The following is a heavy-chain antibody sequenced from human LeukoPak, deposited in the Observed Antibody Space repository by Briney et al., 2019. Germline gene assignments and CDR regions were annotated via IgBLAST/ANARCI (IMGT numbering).Heavy chain of an antibody. D-gene: IGHD3-3*01. J-gene: IGHJ4*02. Sequence: GGSLRLSCAASGFTFSSYSMNWVRQAPGKGLEWVSSISSSSSYIYYADSVKGRFTISRDNAKNSLYLQMNSLRAEDTAVYYCASQYTIFGVVFDYWGQGTLVTVSS. CDR2: ISSSSSYI. CDR1: GFTFSSYS. V-gene: IGHV3-21*01. CDR3: ASQYTIFGVVFDY.